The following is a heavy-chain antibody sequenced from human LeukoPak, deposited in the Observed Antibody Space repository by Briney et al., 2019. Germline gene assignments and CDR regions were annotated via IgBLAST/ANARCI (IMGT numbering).Heavy chain of an antibody. J-gene: IGHJ4*02. Sequence: ASVKVSCKASGYTFTSYGISWVRQAPGQGLEWMGRINPNSGGTNYAQKFQGRVTMTRDTSISTAYMELSRLRSDDTAVYYCARDSKQQLVGGDYWGQGTLVTVSS. CDR1: GYTFTSYG. V-gene: IGHV1-2*06. D-gene: IGHD6-13*01. CDR3: ARDSKQQLVGGDY. CDR2: INPNSGGT.